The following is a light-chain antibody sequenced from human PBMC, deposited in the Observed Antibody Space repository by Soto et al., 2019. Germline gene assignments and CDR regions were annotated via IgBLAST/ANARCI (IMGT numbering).Light chain of an antibody. CDR2: SAS. CDR1: QNLGTLY. Sequence: EIVLTQSPGTLSLSPGERGTLSCRASQNLGTLYLAWFQQKSGQAPRLLIYSASRRATGIPDRFTGSGSGTDFTLTINRVEPEDFAVYFCQQYENWPPVTFGGGTKVEIK. CDR3: QQYENWPPVT. J-gene: IGKJ4*01. V-gene: IGKV3-20*01.